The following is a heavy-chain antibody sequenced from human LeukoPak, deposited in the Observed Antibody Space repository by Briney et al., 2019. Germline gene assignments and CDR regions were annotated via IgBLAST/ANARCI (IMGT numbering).Heavy chain of an antibody. CDR1: GFTFSNYN. J-gene: IGHJ4*02. D-gene: IGHD3-22*01. Sequence: PGGSLRLSCAASGFTFSNYNMNWVRQAPGKGLEWVSYISSSSSTIYYADSVKGRFTISRDNAKNSLYLQTNSLRAEDTAVYYCARGNYYDSGRVPGFDYWGQGTLVTVSS. CDR2: ISSSSSTI. CDR3: ARGNYYDSGRVPGFDY. V-gene: IGHV3-48*01.